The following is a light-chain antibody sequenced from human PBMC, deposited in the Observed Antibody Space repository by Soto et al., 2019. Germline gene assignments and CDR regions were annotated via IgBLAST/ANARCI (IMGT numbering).Light chain of an antibody. CDR2: DAS. V-gene: IGKV3D-11*02. J-gene: IGKJ5*01. CDR3: QQRSNWQIT. Sequence: EIVLTQSPGTLSLSPWEIATLSCRASQSVSRTLAWYQQKPGQAPRLLIYDASNRVTGIPARFRGSGSGTDFTLTISSLEPDDFAVYYCQQRSNWQITFGQGTRLEIK. CDR1: QSVSRT.